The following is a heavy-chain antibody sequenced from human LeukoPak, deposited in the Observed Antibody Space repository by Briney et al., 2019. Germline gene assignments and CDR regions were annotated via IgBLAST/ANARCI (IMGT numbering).Heavy chain of an antibody. CDR3: ARPVGLRWESSGFDP. Sequence: GASVKVSCKASGYTFTSYYMHWVRQAPGQGLEWMGIINPSGGSTSYAQKFQGRVTMTRDTSTSTVYMELSSLRSEDTAVYYCARPVGLRWESSGFDPWGQGTLVTVSS. V-gene: IGHV1-46*01. J-gene: IGHJ5*02. CDR1: GYTFTSYY. D-gene: IGHD5-12*01. CDR2: INPSGGST.